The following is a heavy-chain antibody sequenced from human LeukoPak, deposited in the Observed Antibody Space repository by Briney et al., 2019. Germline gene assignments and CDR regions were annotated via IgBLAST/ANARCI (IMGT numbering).Heavy chain of an antibody. Sequence: GGSLRLSCAASGFTFSSYWMSWVRQAPGKGLEWVANIKQDGSEKYYVDSVKGRFTISRDNAKNSLYLQMNSLRAEDTAVYYCAKDAANGGSSVPHYWGQGTLVTVSS. CDR2: IKQDGSEK. J-gene: IGHJ4*02. V-gene: IGHV3-7*01. D-gene: IGHD7-27*01. CDR3: AKDAANGGSSVPHY. CDR1: GFTFSSYW.